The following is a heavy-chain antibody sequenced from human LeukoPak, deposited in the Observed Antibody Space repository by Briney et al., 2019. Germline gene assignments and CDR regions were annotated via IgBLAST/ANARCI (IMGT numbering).Heavy chain of an antibody. CDR1: GGSISSSNW. J-gene: IGHJ4*02. CDR2: IYHSGST. Sequence: SETLSLTCAVSGGSISSSNWWSWVRQPPGKGLEWIGEIYHSGSTNYNPSLKSRVTISVDTSKNQFSLKLSSVTAADTAVYYCARSIHYDILTGPSDYWGQGTLVTVSS. V-gene: IGHV4-4*02. CDR3: ARSIHYDILTGPSDY. D-gene: IGHD3-9*01.